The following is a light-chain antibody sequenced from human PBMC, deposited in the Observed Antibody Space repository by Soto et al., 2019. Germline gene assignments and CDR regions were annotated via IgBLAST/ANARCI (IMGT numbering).Light chain of an antibody. CDR3: TSYTPSSTYV. Sequence: QSVLTQPASVSGSPGQSITISCTGTSSDVGNYDYVSWYQQYPGKAPKLMIYAVSRRPSGVSNRFSGSKSGNTASLTISGLQAEDEADYYCTSYTPSSTYVSGTGTKLTVL. CDR2: AVS. V-gene: IGLV2-14*03. J-gene: IGLJ1*01. CDR1: SSDVGNYDY.